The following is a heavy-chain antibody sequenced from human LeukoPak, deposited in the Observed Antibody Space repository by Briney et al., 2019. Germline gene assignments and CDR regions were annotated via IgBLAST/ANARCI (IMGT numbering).Heavy chain of an antibody. CDR3: GRDNYGSIDF. V-gene: IGHV3-74*01. CDR2: MNHDGTIT. J-gene: IGHJ4*02. CDR1: GFTFPTYW. Sequence: PGGSLRLSCSASGFTFPTYWMIWVRQVPGEGLVYVSHMNHDGTITNYAASVKGRFTMARDNARNTVFLQMDSLRAEDTAVYYCGRDNYGSIDFWGQGVLVTVSS. D-gene: IGHD3-10*01.